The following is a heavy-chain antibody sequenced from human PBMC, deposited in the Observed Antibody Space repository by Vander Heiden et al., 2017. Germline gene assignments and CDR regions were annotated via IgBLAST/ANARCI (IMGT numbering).Heavy chain of an antibody. CDR2: IYSGGST. J-gene: IGHJ5*02. CDR1: GFTVSSNY. CDR3: ARSRIRGNWFDP. Sequence: EVQRLESGGGWIQPGGCLLLSCAASGFTVSSNYMRWVRQAPGKGLEWVSVIYSGGSTYYTDSVKGRFTISRDNSKNTLYLQMNSLRAEDTAVYYCARSRIRGNWFDPWGQGTLVTVSS. V-gene: IGHV3-53*01. D-gene: IGHD2-15*01.